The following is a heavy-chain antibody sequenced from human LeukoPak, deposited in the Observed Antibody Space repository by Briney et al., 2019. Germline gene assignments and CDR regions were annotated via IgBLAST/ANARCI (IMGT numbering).Heavy chain of an antibody. V-gene: IGHV1-3*01. J-gene: IGHJ4*02. CDR1: GYTFTSYA. CDR3: ARGGVLMEASSSSPQTP. D-gene: IGHD6-13*01. CDR2: INAGNGNT. Sequence: ASVKVSCKASGYTFTSYAMHWVRQAPGQRLEWMGWINAGNGNTKYSQKFQGRVTITRDTSASTAYMELSGLRSEDTAVYYCARGGVLMEASSSSPQTPWGQGTLVTVSS.